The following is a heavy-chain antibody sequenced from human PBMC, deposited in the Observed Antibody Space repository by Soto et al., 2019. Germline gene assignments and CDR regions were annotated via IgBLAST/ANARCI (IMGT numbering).Heavy chain of an antibody. Sequence: QVQLQESGPGLVKPSETLSLTCAVSGDSISSYYCMWIRQPPGKGLESIGYLYYGRSANYNPSLKTRGTLSVDTSTNQCSLTLSSMTAADTAVYYCALRSMAVVPEYWGQGTLVTVSS. V-gene: IGHV4-59*01. D-gene: IGHD3-22*01. J-gene: IGHJ4*02. CDR1: GDSISSYY. CDR2: LYYGRSA. CDR3: ALRSMAVVPEY.